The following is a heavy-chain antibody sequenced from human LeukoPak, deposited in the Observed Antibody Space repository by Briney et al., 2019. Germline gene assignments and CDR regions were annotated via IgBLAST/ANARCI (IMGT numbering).Heavy chain of an antibody. V-gene: IGHV1-69*13. Sequence: SVKVSCKASGGTFSSYAISWVRQAPGQGLEWMGGIIPIFGTANYAQKFQGRVTITADESTSTVYMELRSLRSDDTAVYYCARDRYQLTDNWFDPGVQGTLVTVSS. J-gene: IGHJ5*02. CDR2: IIPIFGTA. CDR1: GGTFSSYA. D-gene: IGHD2-2*01. CDR3: ARDRYQLTDNWFDP.